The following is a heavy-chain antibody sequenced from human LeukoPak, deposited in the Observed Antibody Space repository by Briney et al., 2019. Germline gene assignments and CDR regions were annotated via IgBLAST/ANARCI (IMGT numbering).Heavy chain of an antibody. Sequence: SETLSLTCTVSGGSISSYYWSWIRQPPGKGLEWIGYIYYSGSTNYNPSLKSRVTISVDTSKNQFSLNLSSVTAADTAVYYCGRTASGYYHDYWGQGTLVTVSS. J-gene: IGHJ4*02. D-gene: IGHD3-22*01. CDR2: IYYSGST. CDR3: GRTASGYYHDY. CDR1: GGSISSYY. V-gene: IGHV4-59*01.